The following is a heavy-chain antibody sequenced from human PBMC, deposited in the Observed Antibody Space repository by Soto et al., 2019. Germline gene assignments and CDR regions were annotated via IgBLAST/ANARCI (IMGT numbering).Heavy chain of an antibody. D-gene: IGHD2-15*01. V-gene: IGHV4-30-4*01. Sequence: SETLSLTCTVSGGSISSGDYYWSWIRHPPGKGLAWIGYIYYSGSTYYNPSLKSRVTISVDTSKNQFSLKLSSVTAADTAVYYCARDPVKVVVAATIPGDYWGQGTLVTVSS. CDR1: GGSISSGDYY. CDR3: ARDPVKVVVAATIPGDY. CDR2: IYYSGST. J-gene: IGHJ4*02.